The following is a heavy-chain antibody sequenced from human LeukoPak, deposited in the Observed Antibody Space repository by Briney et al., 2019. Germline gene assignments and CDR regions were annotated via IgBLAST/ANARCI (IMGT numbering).Heavy chain of an antibody. CDR1: GFTFSSYA. CDR2: ISGSGDYT. J-gene: IGHJ4*02. V-gene: IGHV3-23*01. D-gene: IGHD6-13*01. CDR3: AKRGLAAAASFDY. Sequence: GGSLRLSCAASGFTFSSYAMSWVRQAPGKGLEWVSTISGSGDYTYYADSVKGRFTISRDNSKNTLYLQMNSLRADDTAVYYCAKRGLAAAASFDYWGPGTLVTVSS.